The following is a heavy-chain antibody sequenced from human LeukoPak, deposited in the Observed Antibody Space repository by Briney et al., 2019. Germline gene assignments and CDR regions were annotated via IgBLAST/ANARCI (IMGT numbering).Heavy chain of an antibody. CDR1: GFTFSSYA. V-gene: IGHV3-23*01. CDR3: ATYVRGDFDY. D-gene: IGHD3-10*02. Sequence: PGGSLRLSCATSGFTFSSYAMSWVRQAPGKGLEWVSTVSGGGGSTWYADSVKGRFTISRDNSKNTLYLQMNSLRAEDTAVYYCATYVRGDFDYWGQRTLVTVSS. CDR2: VSGGGGST. J-gene: IGHJ4*02.